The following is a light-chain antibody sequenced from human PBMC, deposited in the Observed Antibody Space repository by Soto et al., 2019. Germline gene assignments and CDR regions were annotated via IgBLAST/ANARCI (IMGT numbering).Light chain of an antibody. CDR1: QSVSSY. Sequence: EIVLTQSPAPLSLSPGERATLSCRASQSVSSYLAWYQQKPGQGPRLLIYDASTRATGIPARFSGSGSGTDFTLTISSLEPEDFAVYYCQQRSYWPPYTFGQGTKLEIK. J-gene: IGKJ2*01. V-gene: IGKV3-11*01. CDR2: DAS. CDR3: QQRSYWPPYT.